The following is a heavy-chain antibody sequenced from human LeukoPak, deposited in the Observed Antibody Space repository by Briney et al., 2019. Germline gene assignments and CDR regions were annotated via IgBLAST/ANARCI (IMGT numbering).Heavy chain of an antibody. Sequence: GGSLRLSCAASGFTFSSYWMSWVRQAPGKGLEWVANIKQDGSEKNYVDSVKGRLTISRDNAKSSLYLEMNSLRAEDTAVYYCARGRNLFDYWGQGTLVTVSS. CDR2: IKQDGSEK. J-gene: IGHJ4*02. CDR1: GFTFSSYW. D-gene: IGHD2/OR15-2a*01. CDR3: ARGRNLFDY. V-gene: IGHV3-7*03.